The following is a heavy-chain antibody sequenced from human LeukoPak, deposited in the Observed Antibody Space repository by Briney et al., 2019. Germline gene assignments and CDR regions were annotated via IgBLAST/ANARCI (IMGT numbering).Heavy chain of an antibody. D-gene: IGHD6-13*01. V-gene: IGHV3-7*03. CDR3: ARVGGGSGSSWYFDH. CDR1: GFTFSSYW. CDR2: IKQDRGVK. J-gene: IGHJ4*02. Sequence: GGSLRLSCTASGFTFSSYWMSWVRQAPGKVLEWVATIKQDRGVKNYVDSVKGRFTVSRDNAENSLYLQMSSLRVEDTAVYYCARVGGGSGSSWYFDHWGQGTLVTVSS.